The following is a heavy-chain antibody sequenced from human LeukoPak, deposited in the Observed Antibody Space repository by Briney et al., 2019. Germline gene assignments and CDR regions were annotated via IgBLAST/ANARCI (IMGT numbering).Heavy chain of an antibody. Sequence: ASVKVSCKASGYTFTGHYLHWVRQAPGQGLEWMGRINPNNGGASYAQKFQGRVTMTRDTSISTAYMELSGLISDDTAVYYCARDRGTSRITMKVEAENIFDYWGQGTLATVSS. D-gene: IGHD3-22*01. CDR1: GYTFTGHY. V-gene: IGHV1-2*06. CDR2: INPNNGGA. CDR3: ARDRGTSRITMKVEAENIFDY. J-gene: IGHJ4*02.